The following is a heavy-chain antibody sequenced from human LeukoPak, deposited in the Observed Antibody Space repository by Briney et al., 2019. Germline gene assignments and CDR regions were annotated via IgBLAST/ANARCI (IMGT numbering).Heavy chain of an antibody. CDR2: MNSDGSGT. V-gene: IGHV3-74*01. Sequence: PGRSLRLSCAASGLTLSNYWMHWVRQAPGKGLVWVSRMNSDGSGTSYADSVKGRFTISRDNAKNTLYLQMNSLRAEDTAVYYCAKDCIAVTGYQSPFFDYWGQGTLVTVSS. CDR3: AKDCIAVTGYQSPFFDY. CDR1: GLTLSNYW. D-gene: IGHD6-19*01. J-gene: IGHJ4*02.